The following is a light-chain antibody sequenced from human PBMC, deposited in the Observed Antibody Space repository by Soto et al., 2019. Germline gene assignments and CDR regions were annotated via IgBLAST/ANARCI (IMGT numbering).Light chain of an antibody. J-gene: IGLJ2*01. CDR2: EGS. Sequence: QLVLTQPASVSGSPGQSITISCVGSYNLVSWYLQHPGKAPNLMIYEGSKRPSGVSDRFSGSQSGNTASLTISGLQAEDEADYYCSSYVGSSIVVFGGGTKLTVL. V-gene: IGLV2-23*01. CDR1: VGSYNL. CDR3: SSYVGSSIVV.